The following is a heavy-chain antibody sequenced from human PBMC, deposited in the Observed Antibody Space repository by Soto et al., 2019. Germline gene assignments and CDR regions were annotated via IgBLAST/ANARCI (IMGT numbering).Heavy chain of an antibody. CDR1: GFTFSSYG. Sequence: GGSLRLSCAASGFTFSSYGMHWVRQAPGKGLEWVAVISYDGSNKYYADSVKGRFTISRDNSKNTLYLQMNSLRAEGTAVYYCAKGTLGYCSGGSCGDDPFDIWGQGTMVTVSS. D-gene: IGHD2-15*01. CDR3: AKGTLGYCSGGSCGDDPFDI. CDR2: ISYDGSNK. V-gene: IGHV3-30*18. J-gene: IGHJ3*02.